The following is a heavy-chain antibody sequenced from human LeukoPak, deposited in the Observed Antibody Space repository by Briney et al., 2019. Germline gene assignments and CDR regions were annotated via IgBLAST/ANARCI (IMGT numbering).Heavy chain of an antibody. Sequence: SETLSLTCGVYGGSFSDSYWGWIRQPPGKGLEWIGEINHSGDTNYHPSLKSRVTISVDSSKNQVSLKLSPVTAADTAVYYCTKAFGNVRGETWGQGTLVTVSS. CDR1: GGSFSDSY. J-gene: IGHJ4*02. CDR3: TKAFGNVRGET. D-gene: IGHD3-10*01. CDR2: INHSGDT. V-gene: IGHV4-34*01.